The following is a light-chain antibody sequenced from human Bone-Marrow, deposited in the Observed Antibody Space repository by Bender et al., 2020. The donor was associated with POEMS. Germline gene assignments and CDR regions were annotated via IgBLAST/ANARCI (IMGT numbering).Light chain of an antibody. CDR2: TNN. J-gene: IGLJ2*01. V-gene: IGLV1-40*01. Sequence: QSVLTQPPSVSGAPGQTVTISCTGSSSNIGADYDVHWYQHLPGTAPKLLIFTNNNRPSGVPDRLSGSKSGTSASLAITGLQAEDEAVYYCQSYDSSLSGAVFGGGTKLTVL. CDR1: SSNIGADYD. CDR3: QSYDSSLSGAV.